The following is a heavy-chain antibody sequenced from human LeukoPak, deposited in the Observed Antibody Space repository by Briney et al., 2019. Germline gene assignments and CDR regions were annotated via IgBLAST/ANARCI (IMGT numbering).Heavy chain of an antibody. Sequence: GGSLRLSCAASGFTFSTYGMRWVRQAPGKGLEWVAVITFDGSNKYYADSVKGRFTISRDDSKNTLYLQMNSLRAEDTALYYCAKGWSGESFGAQFDYWGQGTLVTVSS. J-gene: IGHJ4*02. V-gene: IGHV3-30*18. CDR2: ITFDGSNK. CDR1: GFTFSTYG. CDR3: AKGWSGESFGAQFDY. D-gene: IGHD3-10*01.